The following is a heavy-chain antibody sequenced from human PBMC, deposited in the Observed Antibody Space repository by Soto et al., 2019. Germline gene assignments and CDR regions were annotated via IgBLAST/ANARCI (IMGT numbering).Heavy chain of an antibody. V-gene: IGHV1-69*02. Sequence: QVQLVQSGAEVKKPGSSVKVSCKASGGTFSSYTISWVRQAPGQGLEWMGRIIPILGIANYAQKFQGRVTITADKSTSTAYMELSSLRSEDTAVYYCARSSSSWDSEFSWFDPWGQGTLVTVSS. CDR1: GGTFSSYT. CDR3: ARSSSSWDSEFSWFDP. J-gene: IGHJ5*02. D-gene: IGHD6-13*01. CDR2: IIPILGIA.